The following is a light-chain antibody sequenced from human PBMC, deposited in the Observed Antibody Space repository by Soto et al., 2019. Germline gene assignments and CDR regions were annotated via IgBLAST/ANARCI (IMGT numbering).Light chain of an antibody. CDR3: ASFTSSDTWV. CDR2: EVS. J-gene: IGLJ3*02. Sequence: QSVLTQPASVSGSPGQSITISCTGTSSDVGGHNYVSWFQQYPGKAPKLMIYEVSNWPSGVSNRFSGSKSGNTASLTISGLQAEDEADYYCASFTSSDTWVFGGGTK. CDR1: SSDVGGHNY. V-gene: IGLV2-14*01.